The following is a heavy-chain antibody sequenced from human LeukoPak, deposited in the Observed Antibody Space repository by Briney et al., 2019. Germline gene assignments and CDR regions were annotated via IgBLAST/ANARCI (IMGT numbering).Heavy chain of an antibody. Sequence: GGSLRLSCAASGFTFSSYAMHWVRQAPGKGLERVAVISYDGSNKYYADSVKGRFTISRDNSKKTLYLQMNSLRAEDTAVYYCAKGKVNHDGALDAWGQGTLVTVSS. CDR2: ISYDGSNK. CDR1: GFTFSSYA. J-gene: IGHJ3*01. D-gene: IGHD2-21*01. V-gene: IGHV3-30-3*01. CDR3: AKGKVNHDGALDA.